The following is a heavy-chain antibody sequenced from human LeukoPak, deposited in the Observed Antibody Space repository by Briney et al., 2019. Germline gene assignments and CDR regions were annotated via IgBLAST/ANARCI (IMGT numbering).Heavy chain of an antibody. V-gene: IGHV3-30*18. D-gene: IGHD3-22*01. CDR3: AKFPGDSSFDY. CDR1: GFTFSSYG. J-gene: IGHJ4*02. Sequence: GGSLRLSCAASGFTFSSYGMHWVRQAPGKGLEWVAVISYDGSNKYYADSVKGRFTISRDNSKNTPYLQMNSLRAEDTAVYYCAKFPGDSSFDYWGQGTLVTVSS. CDR2: ISYDGSNK.